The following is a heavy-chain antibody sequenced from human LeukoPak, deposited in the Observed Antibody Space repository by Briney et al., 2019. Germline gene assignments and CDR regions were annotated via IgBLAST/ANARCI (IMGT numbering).Heavy chain of an antibody. CDR3: ARDRSAAPADY. D-gene: IGHD6-13*01. Sequence: SETLSLTCSVSDASITDNYWAWIRQPPGKGLEWIGYTHDSGNSNYNPSLRSRVTISIDTSKNQFSLKLTSVTAADTAVYYCARDRSAAPADYWGQGTLVTVSS. CDR1: DASITDNY. J-gene: IGHJ4*02. V-gene: IGHV4-59*13. CDR2: THDSGNS.